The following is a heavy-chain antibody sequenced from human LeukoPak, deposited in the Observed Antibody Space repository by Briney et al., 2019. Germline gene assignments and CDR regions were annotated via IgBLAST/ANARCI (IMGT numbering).Heavy chain of an antibody. D-gene: IGHD4-23*01. V-gene: IGHV3-74*01. J-gene: IGHJ4*02. CDR1: GFTFDDYA. Sequence: GGSLRLSCAASGFTFDDYAMHWVRQAPGKGLVWVSRINTDESHINYADSVKGRFTISRDNAKNTLYLQMNSLRVEDTGVYYCVRGKLVNAVGHFDSWGQGTLVTVSS. CDR3: VRGKLVNAVGHFDS. CDR2: INTDESHI.